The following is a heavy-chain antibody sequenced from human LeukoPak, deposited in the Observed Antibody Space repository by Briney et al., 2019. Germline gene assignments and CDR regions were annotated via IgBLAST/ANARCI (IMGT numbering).Heavy chain of an antibody. CDR2: IRYDGSNK. CDR3: AKEGLYYYDSSGYYYDGPNWFDP. V-gene: IGHV3-30*02. Sequence: GGSLRLSCAASGFTFSSYGMHWVRQAPGKGLEWVAFIRYDGSNKYYADSVKGRFTISRDNSKNTLYLQMNSLRAEDTAVYYCAKEGLYYYDSSGYYYDGPNWFDPWGQRTLVTVSS. D-gene: IGHD3-22*01. J-gene: IGHJ5*02. CDR1: GFTFSSYG.